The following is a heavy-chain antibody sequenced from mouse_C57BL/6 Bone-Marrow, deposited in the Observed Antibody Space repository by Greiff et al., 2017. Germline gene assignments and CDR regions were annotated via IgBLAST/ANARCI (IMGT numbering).Heavy chain of an antibody. CDR1: GFTFSSYA. Sequence: EVQGVESGEGLVKPGGSLKLSCAASGFTFSSYAMSWVRQTPEKRLEWVAYISSGGDYIYYADTVKGRFTISRDNARNTLYLQMSSLKSEDTAMYYCTRRRIYDGYYGYFDVWGTGTTVTVSS. J-gene: IGHJ1*03. V-gene: IGHV5-9-1*02. CDR2: ISSGGDYI. CDR3: TRRRIYDGYYGYFDV. D-gene: IGHD2-3*01.